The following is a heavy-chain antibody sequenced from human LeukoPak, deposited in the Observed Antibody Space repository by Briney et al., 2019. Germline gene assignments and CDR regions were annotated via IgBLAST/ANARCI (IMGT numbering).Heavy chain of an antibody. CDR1: GGTFSSYA. V-gene: IGHV1-18*01. Sequence: ASVKVSCKASGGTFSSYAISWVRQAPGQGLEWMGWISAYNGNTNYAQKLQGRVTMTTDTSTSTAYMELRSLRSDDTAVYYCAGGTGLQLDYWGQGTLVTVSS. CDR3: AGGTGLQLDY. J-gene: IGHJ4*02. D-gene: IGHD5-24*01. CDR2: ISAYNGNT.